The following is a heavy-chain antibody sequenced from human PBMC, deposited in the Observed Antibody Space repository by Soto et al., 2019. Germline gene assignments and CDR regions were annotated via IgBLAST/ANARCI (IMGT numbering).Heavy chain of an antibody. Sequence: QVQLVQSGAEVKKPGASVKVSCKASGYTFTSYYMHWMRQAPGQGLECMGIINPSGGSTSYAQKFQGVVTMARDTSTGNIYMELSSLRSEDTAVYYCARDLVLDYRDLSEDYYYRIDVWGQGTTGTVS. J-gene: IGHJ6*02. CDR2: INPSGGST. CDR1: GYTFTSYY. D-gene: IGHD4-17*01. V-gene: IGHV1-46*01. CDR3: ARDLVLDYRDLSEDYYYRIDV.